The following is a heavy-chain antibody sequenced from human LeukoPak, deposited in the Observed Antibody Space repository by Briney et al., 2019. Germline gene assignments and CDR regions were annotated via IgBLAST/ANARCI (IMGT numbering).Heavy chain of an antibody. V-gene: IGHV4-39*01. D-gene: IGHD3-3*01. CDR1: GGSISSSSYY. J-gene: IGHJ6*03. CDR2: IYYSGST. Sequence: SETLSLTCTVSGGSISSSSYYWGWIRQPPGKGLEWIGSIYYSGSTYYNPSLKSRVTISVDTSKNQFSLKLSSVTAADTAVYYCARGPYYDFWSGYSYYYYMDVWGKGTTVTVSS. CDR3: ARGPYYDFWSGYSYYYYMDV.